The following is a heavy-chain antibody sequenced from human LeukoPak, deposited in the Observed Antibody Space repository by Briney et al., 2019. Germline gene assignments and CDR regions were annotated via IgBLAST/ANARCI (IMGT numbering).Heavy chain of an antibody. D-gene: IGHD3-22*01. J-gene: IGHJ1*01. CDR1: GFTFSNYW. CDR2: INSDGTNT. Sequence: GGSLRLSCAASGFTFSNYWMRWVRQAPGKGLVWVSRINSDGTNTKYADSVKGRFTISRDNARNTLYLQMNSLRAEDTAVYYCARDSSGYYGYFQHWGQGTLVTVSS. CDR3: ARDSSGYYGYFQH. V-gene: IGHV3-74*01.